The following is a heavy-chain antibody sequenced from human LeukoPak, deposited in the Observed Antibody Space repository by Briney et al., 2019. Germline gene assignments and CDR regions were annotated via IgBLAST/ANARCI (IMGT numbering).Heavy chain of an antibody. Sequence: PSETLSLTCTVSGGSISSSSYYWDWIRQPPGKGLEWIGCIYYSGSTYYHPSLNSRVTISVDTSRNQFSLKLRSATAADTAVYFCVRHLRQSAAFDIWGQGTMVSVSA. J-gene: IGHJ3*02. CDR1: GGSISSSSYY. V-gene: IGHV4-39*01. CDR3: VRHLRQSAAFDI. CDR2: IYYSGST. D-gene: IGHD6-19*01.